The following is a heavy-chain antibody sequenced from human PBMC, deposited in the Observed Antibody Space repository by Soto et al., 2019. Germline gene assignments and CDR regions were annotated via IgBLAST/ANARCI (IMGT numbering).Heavy chain of an antibody. Sequence: PGGSLRLSCVVSGFTFSSYVMSWVRQAQGEGLEWVSVISNSGVITQYADSVKGRFCISRDNSKDTLYLQMNRRRVEDTAVYYCAKAGAGSTYGYYFDSWGQGARVTVYS. V-gene: IGHV3-23*01. D-gene: IGHD5-18*01. CDR1: GFTFSSYV. CDR2: ISNSGVIT. CDR3: AKAGAGSTYGYYFDS. J-gene: IGHJ4*02.